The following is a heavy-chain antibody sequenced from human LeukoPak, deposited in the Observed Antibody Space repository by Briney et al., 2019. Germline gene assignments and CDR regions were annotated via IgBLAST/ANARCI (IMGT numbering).Heavy chain of an antibody. Sequence: PGGSLRLSCAASGFTLSSYAMSWVRQAPGKGLEWVSAISDSGNTYHADSMKGRFTISRDSSKNTLFLQMNRLRPEDAAVYYCAKAPVTTCRGAYCYPFDYWGQGTLVTVSS. CDR1: GFTLSSYA. CDR3: AKAPVTTCRGAYCYPFDY. J-gene: IGHJ4*02. V-gene: IGHV3-23*01. CDR2: ISDSGNT. D-gene: IGHD2-21*01.